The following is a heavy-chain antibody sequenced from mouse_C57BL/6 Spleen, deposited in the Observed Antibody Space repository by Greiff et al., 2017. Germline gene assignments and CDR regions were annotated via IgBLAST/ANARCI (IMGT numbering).Heavy chain of an antibody. D-gene: IGHD2-3*01. CDR2: IDPEDGET. V-gene: IGHV14-2*01. CDR1: GFKIKDYY. J-gene: IGHJ2*01. Sequence: VHVKQSGAELVKPGASVKLSCTASGFKIKDYYMHWVKQRTEQGLEWIGRIDPEDGETKYAPKFQGKATITADTSSNTAYLQLSSLTSEDTAVYYCARAWDGYYDGFDYWGQGTTLTVSS. CDR3: ARAWDGYYDGFDY.